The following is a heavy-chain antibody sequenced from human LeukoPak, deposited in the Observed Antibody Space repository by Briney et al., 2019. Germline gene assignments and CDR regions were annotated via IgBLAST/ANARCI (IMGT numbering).Heavy chain of an antibody. D-gene: IGHD3-16*01. CDR2: INYDGSNR. CDR3: ARWGGTRQFYFDY. J-gene: IGHJ4*02. Sequence: PGGSLRVSCAASGFSLSNYGLHWVRQGPGKGLEWLAVINYDGSNRYYADSVKGRFTISKDSSENTLYLQMNRLRADDTAIYYCARWGGTRQFYFDYWGQGTLATVSS. V-gene: IGHV3-33*01. CDR1: GFSLSNYG.